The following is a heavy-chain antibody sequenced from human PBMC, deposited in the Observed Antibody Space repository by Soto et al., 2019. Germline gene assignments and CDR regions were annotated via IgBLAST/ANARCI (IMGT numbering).Heavy chain of an antibody. D-gene: IGHD6-19*01. CDR3: AKDRRVVAVAAPFDY. V-gene: IGHV3-30*18. Sequence: QVQLVESGGGVVQPGRSLRLSCAASGFTFSSYGMHWVRQAPGKGLEWVAVISYDGSNKYYADSVKGRFTISRDNSKNPRYLQMSRLTAEDTAVYYCAKDRRVVAVAAPFDYWGQGTLVTVSS. CDR2: ISYDGSNK. CDR1: GFTFSSYG. J-gene: IGHJ4*02.